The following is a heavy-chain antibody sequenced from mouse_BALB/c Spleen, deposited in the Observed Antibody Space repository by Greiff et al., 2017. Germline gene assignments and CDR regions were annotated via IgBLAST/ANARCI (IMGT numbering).Heavy chain of an antibody. V-gene: IGHV5-6-3*01. Sequence: EVKLVESGGGLVQPGGSLKLSCAASGFTFSSYGMSWVRQTPDKRLELVATINSNGGSTYYPDSVKGRFTISRDNAKNTLYLQMSSLKSEDTAMYYGARDGNYDYDRCFAYWGQGTLVTVSA. CDR3: ARDGNYDYDRCFAY. CDR1: GFTFSSYG. J-gene: IGHJ3*01. CDR2: INSNGGST. D-gene: IGHD2-4*01.